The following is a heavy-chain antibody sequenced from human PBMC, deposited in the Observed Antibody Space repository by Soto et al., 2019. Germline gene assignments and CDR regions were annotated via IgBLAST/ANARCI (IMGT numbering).Heavy chain of an antibody. J-gene: IGHJ4*02. CDR1: GGSISSGDYY. CDR3: ARVRESRITMVRGVMPLFDY. V-gene: IGHV4-30-4*01. CDR2: IYYSGST. Sequence: TLSLACTVSGGSISSGDYYWSWIRQPPGKGLEWIGYIYYSGSTYYNPSLKSRVTISVDTSKNQFSLKLSSVTAADTAVYYCARVRESRITMVRGVMPLFDYWGQGTLVTVSS. D-gene: IGHD3-10*01.